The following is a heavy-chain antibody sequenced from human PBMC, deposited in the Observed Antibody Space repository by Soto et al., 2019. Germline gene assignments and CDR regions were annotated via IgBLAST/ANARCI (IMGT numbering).Heavy chain of an antibody. CDR3: AKDIGSGTTVTRFDY. D-gene: IGHD4-4*01. J-gene: IGHJ4*02. CDR1: RFTFDDYT. CDR2: ISWDGGST. V-gene: IGHV3-43*01. Sequence: VGSLRLSCAASRFTFDDYTMHWVRQAPGKGLEWVSLISWDGGSTYYADSVKGRFTISRDNSKNSLYLQMNSLRTEDTALYYCAKDIGSGTTVTRFDYWGQGTLVTVSS.